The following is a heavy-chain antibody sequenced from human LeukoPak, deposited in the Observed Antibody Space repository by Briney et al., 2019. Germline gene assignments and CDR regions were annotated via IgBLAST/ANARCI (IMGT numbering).Heavy chain of an antibody. V-gene: IGHV4-34*01. CDR1: GGSFSGYY. D-gene: IGHD2-15*01. CDR3: ARLERYCSGGSCYFGY. Sequence: SETLSLTCAVYGGSFSGYYWSWIRQPPGKGLEWIGTIYYSGSTYYNPSLKSRVTISVDTSKNQFSLKLSSVTAADTAVYYCARLERYCSGGSCYFGYWGQGTLVTVSS. CDR2: IYYSGST. J-gene: IGHJ4*02.